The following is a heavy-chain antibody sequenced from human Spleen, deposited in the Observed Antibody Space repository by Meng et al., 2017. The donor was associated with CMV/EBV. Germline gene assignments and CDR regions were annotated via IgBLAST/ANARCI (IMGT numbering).Heavy chain of an antibody. Sequence: SETLSLTCTVSGGSISSSSYYWGWIRQPPGKGLEWIGSIYYSGSTYYNPSLKSRVTISVDTSKNQFSLKLTSMTAADTAVYYCARDSRSLGVLNWFDPWGQGTLVTVSS. D-gene: IGHD3-3*01. J-gene: IGHJ5*02. CDR2: IYYSGST. CDR1: GGSISSSSYY. CDR3: ARDSRSLGVLNWFDP. V-gene: IGHV4-39*07.